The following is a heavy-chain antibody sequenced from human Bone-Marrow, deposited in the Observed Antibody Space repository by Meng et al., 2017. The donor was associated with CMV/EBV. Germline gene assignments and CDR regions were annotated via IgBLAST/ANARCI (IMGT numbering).Heavy chain of an antibody. D-gene: IGHD2-15*01. CDR3: AKDDFVVVDTDYFDY. J-gene: IGHJ4*02. V-gene: IGHV3-30*02. CDR2: IRYDGSNK. CDR1: GFTSSSYG. Sequence: GESLKISCAASGFTSSSYGMHWVRQAPGKGLEWVAFIRYDGSNKYYADSVKGRFTISRDNSKNTLYLQMNSLRAEDTAVYYCAKDDFVVVDTDYFDYWGQGTLVTVSS.